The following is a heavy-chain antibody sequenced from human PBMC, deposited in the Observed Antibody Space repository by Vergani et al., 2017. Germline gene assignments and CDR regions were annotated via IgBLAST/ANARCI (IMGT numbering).Heavy chain of an antibody. V-gene: IGHV4-30-4*01. D-gene: IGHD7-27*01. CDR3: AKGPKPNNWGGYAFDI. CDR1: GGSISSGDYY. Sequence: QVQLQESGPGLVKPSQTLSLTCTVSGGSISSGDYYWSWIRQPPGKGLEWIGYIYYSGSTYYNPSLKSRVTISVDTSKNQFSLKLSSVTAADTAVYYCAKGPKPNNWGGYAFDIWGQGTMVTVSS. CDR2: IYYSGST. J-gene: IGHJ3*02.